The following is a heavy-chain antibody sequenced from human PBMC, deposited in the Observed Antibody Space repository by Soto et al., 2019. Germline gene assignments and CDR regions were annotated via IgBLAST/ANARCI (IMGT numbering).Heavy chain of an antibody. CDR1: GYTFTGYY. Sequence: QVQLVQSGAEVKKPGASVKVSCKASGYTFTGYYMHWVRQAPGQGLEWIGWINPNSGGTNYAQKFQGRVTMTRDTSISTGYMELSRLRSDYTAVYYCARDPESITIFGVVIPSWFDPWGQGTLVTVSS. CDR2: INPNSGGT. CDR3: ARDPESITIFGVVIPSWFDP. V-gene: IGHV1-2*02. D-gene: IGHD3-3*01. J-gene: IGHJ5*02.